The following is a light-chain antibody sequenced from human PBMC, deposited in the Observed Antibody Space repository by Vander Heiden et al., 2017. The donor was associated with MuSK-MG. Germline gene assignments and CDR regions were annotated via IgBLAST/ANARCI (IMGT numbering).Light chain of an antibody. CDR3: QQDDDWPPT. V-gene: IGKV3-15*01. CDR2: GAT. CDR1: QSATTN. J-gene: IGKJ4*01. Sequence: EIMMTQSPATLSVSPGEGATLSCRASQSATTNLAWYQKKPGQAHRLVIYGATTRATGIPARFSGSGSQTEFSLTIASVQSEDFAVYYCQQDDDWPPTFGGGTEVEV.